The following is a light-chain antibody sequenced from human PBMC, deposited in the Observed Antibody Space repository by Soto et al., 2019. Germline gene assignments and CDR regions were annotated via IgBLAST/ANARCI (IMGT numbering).Light chain of an antibody. CDR2: DAS. Sequence: EIVLTQSPATLSSSPGERAALSCRASQSVSSYLAWYQQKPGKAPRLLIYDASKRATGIPARFSGSGSGTDFSLTISSLEPEDFAVYFCQQRSNWPSTFGGGTKVEI. V-gene: IGKV3-11*01. CDR1: QSVSSY. J-gene: IGKJ4*01. CDR3: QQRSNWPST.